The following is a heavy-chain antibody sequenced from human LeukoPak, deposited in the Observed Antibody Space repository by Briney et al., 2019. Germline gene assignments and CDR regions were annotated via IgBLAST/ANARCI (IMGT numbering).Heavy chain of an antibody. CDR2: INPNSGGT. Sequence: ASVKVSCKASGYTFTGYYMHWVRQAPGQGLEWMGWINPNSGGTNYAQKFQGRVTMTRDTSISTAYMELSRLRSDDTAVYYCARVACTYCSGGSYDFDYWGQGTLVTVSS. V-gene: IGHV1-2*02. D-gene: IGHD2-15*01. CDR3: ARVACTYCSGGSYDFDY. J-gene: IGHJ4*02. CDR1: GYTFTGYY.